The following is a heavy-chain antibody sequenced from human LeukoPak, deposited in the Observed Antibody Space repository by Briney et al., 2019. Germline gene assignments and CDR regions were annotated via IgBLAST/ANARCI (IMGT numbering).Heavy chain of an antibody. D-gene: IGHD2-15*01. V-gene: IGHV5-51*01. CDR2: IFPGDSDT. J-gene: IGHJ4*02. CDR1: GYSFTSYW. CDR3: ASEYCSGGNCYFDY. Sequence: GESLKISCKGSGYSFTSYWIGWVRQMPGQGLEWMGIIFPGDSDTRYSPSFQGQVTISADKSISTAYLQWSSLKASDTAIYYCASEYCSGGNCYFDYWGQGTLVTVSS.